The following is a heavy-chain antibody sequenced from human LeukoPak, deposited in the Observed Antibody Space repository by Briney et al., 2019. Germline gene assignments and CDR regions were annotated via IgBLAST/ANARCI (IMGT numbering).Heavy chain of an antibody. CDR3: TMTSPAGYNLVGAFDT. D-gene: IGHD5-24*01. Sequence: ASVKVSCKASGYTFTSYYMHWVRQAPGQELEWMGIINPSGGSTSYAQKFQGRVTMTRDTSTSTVYMELSSLTYEDTAVYYCTMTSPAGYNLVGAFDTWGQGTKVTVSS. V-gene: IGHV1-46*01. J-gene: IGHJ3*02. CDR2: INPSGGST. CDR1: GYTFTSYY.